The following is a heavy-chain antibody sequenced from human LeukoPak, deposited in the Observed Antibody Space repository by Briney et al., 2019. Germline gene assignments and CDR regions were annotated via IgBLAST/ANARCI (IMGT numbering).Heavy chain of an antibody. CDR1: GFTFSSYA. V-gene: IGHV3-23*01. CDR3: AKGWSYYYASGNDYFDY. J-gene: IGHJ4*02. CDR2: ISGNGGST. Sequence: GGSLRLSCSASGFTFSSYAMSWVRQAPGKGLEWVSGISGNGGSTFYADSVKGRFTISRDNSKNTMYLQMNSLRAEDTAVYYCAKGWSYYYASGNDYFDYWGQGTLVTVSS. D-gene: IGHD3-10*01.